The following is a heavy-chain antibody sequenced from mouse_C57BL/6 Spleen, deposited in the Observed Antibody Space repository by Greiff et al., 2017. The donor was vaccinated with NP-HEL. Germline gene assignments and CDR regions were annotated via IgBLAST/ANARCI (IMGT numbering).Heavy chain of an antibody. D-gene: IGHD2-2*01. CDR3: TRKGAMVTSWYFDV. V-gene: IGHV1-15*01. Sequence: VQLQQSGAELVRPGASVTLSCKASGYTFTDYEMHWVKQTPVHGLEWIGAIDPETGGTAYNQKFKGKAILTADKSSSTAYMELRSLTSEDSAVYYCTRKGAMVTSWYFDVWGTGTTVTVSS. J-gene: IGHJ1*03. CDR1: GYTFTDYE. CDR2: IDPETGGT.